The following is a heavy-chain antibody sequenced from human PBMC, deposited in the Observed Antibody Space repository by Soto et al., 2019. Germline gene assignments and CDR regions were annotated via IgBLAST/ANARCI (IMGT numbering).Heavy chain of an antibody. D-gene: IGHD1-1*01. J-gene: IGHJ4*02. CDR3: ARGRYGDY. Sequence: QVHLVQSGAKVKKPGASVKVSCKASGYTFTSYGITWVRQAPGQGLEWMGWISAHNGNTDYAQKLQGRVIVTRDTSKSTAYMQLRSLRSDDTAVYYCARGRYGDYWGQGALVTVSS. V-gene: IGHV1-18*01. CDR2: ISAHNGNT. CDR1: GYTFTSYG.